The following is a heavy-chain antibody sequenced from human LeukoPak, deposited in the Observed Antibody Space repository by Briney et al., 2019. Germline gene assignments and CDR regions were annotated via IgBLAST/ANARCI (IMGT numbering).Heavy chain of an antibody. CDR1: AFTFSFYW. CDR2: IKEDGTEK. V-gene: IGHV3-7*04. Sequence: GGSLRLSCAASAFTFSFYWMSWVRQAPGKGLEWVANIKEDGTEKYYVDSVKGRFTISRDNAKSSVYLQMNSLRAEDTAVYYCARGYNSSWNHFDYWGQGTLVTVSS. D-gene: IGHD6-13*01. J-gene: IGHJ4*02. CDR3: ARGYNSSWNHFDY.